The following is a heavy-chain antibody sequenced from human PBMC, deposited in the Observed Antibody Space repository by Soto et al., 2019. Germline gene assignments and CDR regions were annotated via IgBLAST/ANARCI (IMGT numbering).Heavy chain of an antibody. CDR1: GYTFTTYG. Sequence: ASVKVSCKTSGYTFTTYGISWVRQAPGQGLEWMGWITTDKGKTTYAQKFQGRVTMTTDTSTSTAYMELRSLLFYVTSVYYCATLPPPFDYWGQGSLVTVSS. CDR2: ITTDKGKT. J-gene: IGHJ4*02. CDR3: ATLPPPFDY. V-gene: IGHV1-18*01.